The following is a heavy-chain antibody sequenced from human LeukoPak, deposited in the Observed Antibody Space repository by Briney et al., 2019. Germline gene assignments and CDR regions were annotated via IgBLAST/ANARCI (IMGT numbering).Heavy chain of an antibody. Sequence: SETLSLTCTVSGGSISSYYWSWIRQPPGKGLEWIGYVYYSGSTNSTPSLKSRVTISVDTSKNQFSLKVSSVTAADTAIYYCARGYNWFDPWGQGTLVTVSS. J-gene: IGHJ5*02. CDR2: VYYSGST. CDR1: GGSISSYY. V-gene: IGHV4-59*01. CDR3: ARGYNWFDP.